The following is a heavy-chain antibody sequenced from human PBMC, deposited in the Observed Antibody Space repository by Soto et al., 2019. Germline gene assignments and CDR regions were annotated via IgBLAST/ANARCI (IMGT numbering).Heavy chain of an antibody. D-gene: IGHD3-3*01. V-gene: IGHV1-46*01. Sequence: ASVKVSCKASGYTFTSYYMHWVRQAPGQGLEWMGIINPSGGSTSYAQKFQGRVTMTRDTSTSTVYMELSSLRSEDTAVYYCARGGRSIFGVVIDIYGMDVWGQGTTVTVS. CDR3: ARGGRSIFGVVIDIYGMDV. CDR2: INPSGGST. J-gene: IGHJ6*02. CDR1: GYTFTSYY.